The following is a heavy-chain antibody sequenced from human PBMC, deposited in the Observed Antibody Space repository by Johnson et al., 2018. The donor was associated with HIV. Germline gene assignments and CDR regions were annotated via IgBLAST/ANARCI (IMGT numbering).Heavy chain of an antibody. CDR1: GFTFDDYA. Sequence: VQLVESGGGLVQPGRSLRLSCAASGFTFDDYAMHWVRQAPGKGLEWVSGISWNSGSIGYADSVKGRFTVSRDNAKNTLYLQLNSLRAEDTAVYYCSKDPSYIVATAMTDAFDIWGQGTMVTVSS. J-gene: IGHJ3*02. D-gene: IGHD5-12*01. V-gene: IGHV3-9*01. CDR3: SKDPSYIVATAMTDAFDI. CDR2: ISWNSGSI.